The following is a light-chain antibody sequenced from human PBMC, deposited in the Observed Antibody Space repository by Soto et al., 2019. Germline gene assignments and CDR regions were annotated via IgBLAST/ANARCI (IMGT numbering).Light chain of an antibody. CDR1: SSDVGAYNY. V-gene: IGLV2-14*01. J-gene: IGLJ3*02. CDR2: DVT. CDR3: SSYTSSSTVV. Sequence: QSALTQPASVSGSPGQSVPISCSGSSSDVGAYNYVSWYQRHPGKAPKLMIYDVTNRPSGVSNRFSGSKSGNTASLTISGLQAEDEADYFCSSYTSSSTVVFGGGTKLTVL.